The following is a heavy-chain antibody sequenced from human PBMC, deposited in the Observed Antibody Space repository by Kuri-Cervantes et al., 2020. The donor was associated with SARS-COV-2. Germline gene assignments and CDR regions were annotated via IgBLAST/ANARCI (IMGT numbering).Heavy chain of an antibody. J-gene: IGHJ4*02. CDR1: GFTFSSYG. D-gene: IGHD2-15*01. CDR3: AKALRVVVVAATDLFDY. Sequence: LTCADSGFTFSSYGLHWVRQAPGKGLEWVAVISYDGSNKYYADSVKGRFTISRDNSKNTLYLQMNSLRAEDTAVYYCAKALRVVVVAATDLFDYWGQGTLVTVSS. V-gene: IGHV3-30*18. CDR2: ISYDGSNK.